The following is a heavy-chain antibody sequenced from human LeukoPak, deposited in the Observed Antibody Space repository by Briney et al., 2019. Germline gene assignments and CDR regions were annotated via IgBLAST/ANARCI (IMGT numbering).Heavy chain of an antibody. Sequence: GGSLRLSCAASGFTFSSYGMHWVRQAPGKGLEWVAVISYDGSNKYYADSVKGRFTISRDNSENTLYLQMNSLRAEDTAVYYCAKEDGMDVWGQGTTVTVSS. CDR1: GFTFSSYG. J-gene: IGHJ6*02. CDR2: ISYDGSNK. CDR3: AKEDGMDV. V-gene: IGHV3-30*18.